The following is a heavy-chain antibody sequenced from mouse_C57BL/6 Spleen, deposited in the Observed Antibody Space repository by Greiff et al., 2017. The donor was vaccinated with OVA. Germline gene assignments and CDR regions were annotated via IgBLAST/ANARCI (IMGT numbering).Heavy chain of an antibody. CDR1: GYTFTDYY. Sequence: EVQLQQSGPELVKPGASVKISCKASGYTFTDYYMNWVKQSHGKSLEWIGDINPNNGGTSYNQKFKGKATLTVDKSSSTAYMELRSLTSEDSAVYYCARELEDFDYWGQGTTLTVSS. V-gene: IGHV1-26*01. CDR3: ARELEDFDY. D-gene: IGHD4-1*01. CDR2: INPNNGGT. J-gene: IGHJ2*01.